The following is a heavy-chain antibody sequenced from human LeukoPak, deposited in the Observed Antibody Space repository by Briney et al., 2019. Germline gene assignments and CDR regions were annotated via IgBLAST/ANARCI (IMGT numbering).Heavy chain of an antibody. Sequence: PGGSLRLSCAASGFTFSSYAMSWVRQAPGKGLEWVSAISGSGGSTYYADSVKGRFTISRDNAKNTLYLQMNSLRAEDTAVYYCARVLLWFGELVLDYWGQGTLVTVSS. CDR3: ARVLLWFGELVLDY. J-gene: IGHJ4*02. CDR1: GFTFSSYA. CDR2: ISGSGGST. V-gene: IGHV3-23*01. D-gene: IGHD3-10*01.